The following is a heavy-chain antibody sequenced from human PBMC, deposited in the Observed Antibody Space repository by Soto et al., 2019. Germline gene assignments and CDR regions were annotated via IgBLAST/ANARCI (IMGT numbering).Heavy chain of an antibody. Sequence: QVQLQQWGAGLLKPSETLSLTCAVYGGSFSGYYWSWIRQPPGKGLEWIGEINHSGSTNYNPSLKSRVTISVDTSKNQFSLKLSSVTAADTAVYYCARPYRSCSGGSCYSGSYRRAFDPWGQGTLVTVSS. J-gene: IGHJ5*02. D-gene: IGHD2-15*01. CDR2: INHSGST. CDR1: GGSFSGYY. CDR3: ARPYRSCSGGSCYSGSYRRAFDP. V-gene: IGHV4-34*01.